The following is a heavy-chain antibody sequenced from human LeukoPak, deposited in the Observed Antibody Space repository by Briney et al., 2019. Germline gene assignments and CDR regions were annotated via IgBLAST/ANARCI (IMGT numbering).Heavy chain of an antibody. J-gene: IGHJ6*03. CDR1: GFSFSSYE. V-gene: IGHV3-48*03. CDR3: ARDATTAIGTVYMDV. D-gene: IGHD1-1*01. Sequence: GSLRLSCAASGFSFSSYEMNWVRQAPGKGLEWLSHISDSGSSVHYADSVKGRFTISRDNSKNSLYLEMNSLRVEDTAIYYCARDATTAIGTVYMDVWGKGTTVTISS. CDR2: ISDSGSSV.